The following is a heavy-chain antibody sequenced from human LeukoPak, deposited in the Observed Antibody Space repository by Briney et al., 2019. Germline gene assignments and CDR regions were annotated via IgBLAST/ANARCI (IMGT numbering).Heavy chain of an antibody. CDR2: IKSDGSWT. J-gene: IGHJ4*02. V-gene: IGHV3-74*01. D-gene: IGHD5-24*01. Sequence: GGSLRLSCAASGLTISDSWIHWVRQAPGKGLVWVSRIKSDGSWTNYADSVKGRFTISRDNAKGTLYLQMNGLRAEDTAVYYCVRDGDAFNFDYWGQGTLVTVSS. CDR3: VRDGDAFNFDY. CDR1: GLTISDSW.